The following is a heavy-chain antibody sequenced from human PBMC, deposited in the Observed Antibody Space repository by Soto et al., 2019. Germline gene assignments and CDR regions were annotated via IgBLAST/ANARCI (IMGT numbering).Heavy chain of an antibody. J-gene: IGHJ4*02. CDR3: ASETRGYYGSGAIDY. Sequence: QVQLQESGPGLVKPSQTLSLTCTVSGGSISSGGYYWSWIRQHPGKGLEWIGYIYYSGSTYYNPSHKSRVTTSVDTSKNQFSLKLSSVTAEDTAVYYCASETRGYYGSGAIDYWGQGTLVTVSS. V-gene: IGHV4-31*03. CDR2: IYYSGST. CDR1: GGSISSGGYY. D-gene: IGHD3-10*01.